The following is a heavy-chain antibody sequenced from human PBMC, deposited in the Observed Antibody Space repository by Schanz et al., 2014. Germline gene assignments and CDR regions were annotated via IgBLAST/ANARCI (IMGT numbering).Heavy chain of an antibody. CDR2: ISGSGGDT. Sequence: EVQLLESGGGLVQPGGSLRLSCAASGFSFSIFAMTWVRQAPGQGLEWVSTISGSGGDTYPADSVKGRFTISRDNSNNTLYVQMNSLRADDTAVYYCVKDLQRELLRDDHYYGMDVWGQGTTVTVSS. CDR1: GFSFSIFA. J-gene: IGHJ6*02. CDR3: VKDLQRELLRDDHYYGMDV. D-gene: IGHD1-26*01. V-gene: IGHV3-23*01.